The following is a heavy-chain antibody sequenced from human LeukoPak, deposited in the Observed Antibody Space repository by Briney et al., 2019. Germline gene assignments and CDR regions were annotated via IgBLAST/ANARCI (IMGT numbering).Heavy chain of an antibody. CDR1: GGSISRYY. Sequence: SETLSLTCTVSGGSISRYYWSWIRQPPGKGLEWIGYDFYSCSTTYSPSLKSRVTISVEMSRNQFSLKLSSVTGADTAVYYCARRSANYSGSGSYDCWGQGTLVTVSS. J-gene: IGHJ4*02. CDR3: ARRSANYSGSGSYDC. CDR2: DFYSCST. D-gene: IGHD3-10*01. V-gene: IGHV4-59*08.